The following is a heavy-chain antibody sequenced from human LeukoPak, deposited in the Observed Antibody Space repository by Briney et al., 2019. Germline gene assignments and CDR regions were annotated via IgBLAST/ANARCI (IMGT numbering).Heavy chain of an antibody. V-gene: IGHV1-46*01. D-gene: IGHD2-21*02. J-gene: IGHJ1*01. CDR3: ARVVGPYCGGDCYSGYFQH. CDR2: INPSGGST. CDR1: GYTFTSYY. Sequence: ASVTVSCTASGYTFTSYYMHWVRQAPGQGLEWMGIINPSGGSTSYAQKFQGRVTMTRDTSTSTVYMELSSLRSEDTAVYYCARVVGPYCGGDCYSGYFQHWGQGTLVTVSS.